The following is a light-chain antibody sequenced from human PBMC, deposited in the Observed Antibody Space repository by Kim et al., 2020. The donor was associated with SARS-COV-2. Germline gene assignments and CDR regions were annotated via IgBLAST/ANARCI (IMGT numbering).Light chain of an antibody. CDR3: QTWDSRTASYV. V-gene: IGLV3-1*01. Sequence: PGQTATITYAGDQRGYKFAGWYQQKAGQSPIMVIYQDNKRPSGITERFSGSNSGNTATLTISGTQAMDEADYYCQTWDSRTASYVFGTGTKVTVL. CDR1: QRGYKF. J-gene: IGLJ1*01. CDR2: QDN.